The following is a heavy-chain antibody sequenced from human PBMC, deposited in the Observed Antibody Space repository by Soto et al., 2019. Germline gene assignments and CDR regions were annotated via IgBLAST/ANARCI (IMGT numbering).Heavy chain of an antibody. J-gene: IGHJ4*02. Sequence: GSLRLSCAASGFTFSSSAMNWVRQAPGKGLEWVSAISGSGGSTYYADSVRGRFTISRDNSKNTLYLQMNSLRAEDTAVYYCAKDRYGDYSFDYWGQGTLVTVSS. D-gene: IGHD4-17*01. CDR3: AKDRYGDYSFDY. CDR2: ISGSGGST. V-gene: IGHV3-23*01. CDR1: GFTFSSSA.